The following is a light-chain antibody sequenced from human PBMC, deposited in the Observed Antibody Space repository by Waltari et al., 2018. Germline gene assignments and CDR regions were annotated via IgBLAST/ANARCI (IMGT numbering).Light chain of an antibody. Sequence: QSALTQPASVSGSPGQSITISCTGPSRDIGDYNFVSWYQQFPGKAPKLMIYEVSNRPLGVSNRFSGSKSGNTASLTISGLQAEDEADYYCTSYTRSNTWVFGGGTKVTVL. CDR1: SRDIGDYNF. CDR2: EVS. CDR3: TSYTRSNTWV. J-gene: IGLJ3*02. V-gene: IGLV2-14*01.